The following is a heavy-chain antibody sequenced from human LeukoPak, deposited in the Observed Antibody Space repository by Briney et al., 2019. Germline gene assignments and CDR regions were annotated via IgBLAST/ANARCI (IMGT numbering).Heavy chain of an antibody. Sequence: GGSLRLSCAASGFTFSTYVMHWVRQAPGKGLDWVAIICHDGTNKYYADSVKGRFTISRDNSKNTLYLQMNSLRVEDTAVYYCARGLSSSYHGSLNWFDPWGQGTLVTVSS. V-gene: IGHV3-33*01. CDR1: GFTFSTYV. D-gene: IGHD6-19*01. J-gene: IGHJ5*02. CDR3: ARGLSSSYHGSLNWFDP. CDR2: ICHDGTNK.